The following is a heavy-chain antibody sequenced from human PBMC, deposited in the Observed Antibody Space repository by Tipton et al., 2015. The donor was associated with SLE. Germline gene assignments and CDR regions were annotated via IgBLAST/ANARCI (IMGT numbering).Heavy chain of an antibody. CDR1: GGSFSGYY. Sequence: TLSLTCAVYGGSFSGYYWSWIRQPPGKGLEWIGEINHSGSTNYNPSLKSRVTISVDTSKNQFSLKLSSVTAADTGVYYCARTGYSSSWLYFQHWGQGTLVTVSS. CDR3: ARTGYSSSWLYFQH. CDR2: INHSGST. D-gene: IGHD6-13*01. J-gene: IGHJ1*01. V-gene: IGHV4-34*01.